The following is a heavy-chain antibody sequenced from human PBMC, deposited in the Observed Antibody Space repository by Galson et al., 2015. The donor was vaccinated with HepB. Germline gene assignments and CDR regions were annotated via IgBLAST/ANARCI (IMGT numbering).Heavy chain of an antibody. CDR1: GFTFSSYA. D-gene: IGHD3-16*01. Sequence: SLRLSCAASGFTFSSYAMHWVRQAPGKGLEWVAVISYDGSNKYYADSVKGRFNISRDNSKNTLYLQMNSLRAEDTAVYYCARPLTGYFDYWGQGTLVAVSS. CDR3: ARPLTGYFDY. CDR2: ISYDGSNK. V-gene: IGHV3-30-3*01. J-gene: IGHJ4*02.